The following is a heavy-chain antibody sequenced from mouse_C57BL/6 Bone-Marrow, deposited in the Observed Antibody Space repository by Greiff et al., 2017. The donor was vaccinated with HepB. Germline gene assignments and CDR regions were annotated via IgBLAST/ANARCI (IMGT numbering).Heavy chain of an antibody. CDR2: IDPENGDT. J-gene: IGHJ2*01. CDR3: TTLFFSSPYYFDY. V-gene: IGHV14-4*01. Sequence: VQLQQSGAELVRPGASVKLSCTASGFNIKDDYMHWVKQRPEQGLEWIGWIDPENGDTEYASKFQGKATITADTSSNTAYLQLSSLTSEDTAVYYCTTLFFSSPYYFDYWGQGTTLTDSS. CDR1: GFNIKDDY. D-gene: IGHD1-3*01.